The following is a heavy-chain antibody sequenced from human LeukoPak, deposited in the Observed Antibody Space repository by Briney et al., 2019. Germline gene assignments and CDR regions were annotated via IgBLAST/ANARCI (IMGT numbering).Heavy chain of an antibody. CDR3: AKDGIRYYYDSSGYYGDY. V-gene: IGHV3-64D*06. D-gene: IGHD3-22*01. CDR1: GFTFNSYA. CDR2: ISRNGGST. J-gene: IGHJ4*02. Sequence: GGSLRLSCSASGFTFNSYAVHWVRQAPGKGLEYVSGISRNGGSTYYADSVKGRFTISRDNSKNTLYLQMSSLRAEDTAVYYCAKDGIRYYYDSSGYYGDYWGQGTLVTVSS.